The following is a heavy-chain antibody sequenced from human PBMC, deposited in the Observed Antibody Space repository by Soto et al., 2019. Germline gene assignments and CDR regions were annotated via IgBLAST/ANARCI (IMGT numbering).Heavy chain of an antibody. CDR2: INMDGSST. J-gene: IGHJ4*02. CDR3: ARGPRGLYGNDY. D-gene: IGHD4-4*01. CDR1: GFTFSSYA. Sequence: GVLRLSCAASGFTFSSYAMNWVRQAAGKGLVWVSRINMDGSSTNYADSVKGRFTISRDNAKNTLYLQMYSLRADDTAVYYCARGPRGLYGNDYWGQGALVTVSS. V-gene: IGHV3-74*01.